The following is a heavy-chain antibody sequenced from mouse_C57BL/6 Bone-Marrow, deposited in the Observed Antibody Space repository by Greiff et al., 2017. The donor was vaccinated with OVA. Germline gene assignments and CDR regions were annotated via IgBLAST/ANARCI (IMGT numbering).Heavy chain of an antibody. CDR3: TRWVYDYDDAVAY. J-gene: IGHJ3*01. CDR2: IDPETGGT. D-gene: IGHD2-4*01. V-gene: IGHV1-15*01. Sequence: QFQLQQSGAELVRPGASVTLSCKASGYTFTDYEMHWVKQTPVHGLEWIGAIDPETGGTAYNQKFKGKAILTADKSSSTAYMELRSLTSEDSAVYYCTRWVYDYDDAVAYWGQGTLVTVSA. CDR1: GYTFTDYE.